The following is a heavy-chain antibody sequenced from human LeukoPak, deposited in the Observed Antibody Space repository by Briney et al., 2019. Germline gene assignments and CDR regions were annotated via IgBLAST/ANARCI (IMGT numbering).Heavy chain of an antibody. Sequence: PGRSLRLSCAASGFTLSSYGMHWVRQAPGKGLEWVAVISYDGSNKYYADSVKGRFTISRDNSKNTLYLQINSLRAEDTAMYYCAKSPYSSGRPLIDYWGQGTLVTVSS. D-gene: IGHD6-19*01. J-gene: IGHJ4*02. CDR3: AKSPYSSGRPLIDY. V-gene: IGHV3-30*18. CDR2: ISYDGSNK. CDR1: GFTLSSYG.